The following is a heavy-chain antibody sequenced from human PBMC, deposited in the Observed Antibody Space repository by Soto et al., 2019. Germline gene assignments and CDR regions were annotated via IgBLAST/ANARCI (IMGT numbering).Heavy chain of an antibody. V-gene: IGHV3-33*01. Sequence: GGSLRLSCAASGFPFSSYGMHWVRQAPGKGLEWVAVIWYDGSNKYYADSVKGRFTISRDNSKNTLYLQMNSLRAEDTAVYYCARDGNYYGSGSGGMDVWGQGTTVTVSS. D-gene: IGHD3-10*01. CDR1: GFPFSSYG. CDR3: ARDGNYYGSGSGGMDV. J-gene: IGHJ6*02. CDR2: IWYDGSNK.